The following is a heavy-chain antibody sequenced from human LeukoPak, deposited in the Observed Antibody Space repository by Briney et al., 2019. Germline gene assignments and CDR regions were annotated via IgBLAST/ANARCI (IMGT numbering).Heavy chain of an antibody. Sequence: GGSLRLSCAASGFTFSDYYMSWIRQAPGEGLEWLSYISSDGTTIYYADSVKGRFTISRDNAKNSLYLQMNSLRAEDTAVYYCARRFLEWLLVDYWGQGTLVTVSS. V-gene: IGHV3-11*01. CDR1: GFTFSDYY. D-gene: IGHD3-3*01. CDR2: ISSDGTTI. J-gene: IGHJ4*02. CDR3: ARRFLEWLLVDY.